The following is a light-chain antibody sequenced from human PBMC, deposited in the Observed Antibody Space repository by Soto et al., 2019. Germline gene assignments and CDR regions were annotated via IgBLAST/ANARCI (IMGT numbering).Light chain of an antibody. Sequence: ALTQPRSVSGSPGQSVTISCTGTSSDVGGYNYVSWYQQHPGKAPKLMIYDVTKRPSGVPDRFSGSKSGNTASLTISGLQAEDEADYYCCSYAGIYTFYVFGTGTKLTVL. CDR2: DVT. CDR1: SSDVGGYNY. J-gene: IGLJ1*01. V-gene: IGLV2-11*01. CDR3: CSYAGIYTFYV.